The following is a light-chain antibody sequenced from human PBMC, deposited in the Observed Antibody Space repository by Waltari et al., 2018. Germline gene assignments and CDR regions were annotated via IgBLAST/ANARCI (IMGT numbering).Light chain of an antibody. CDR3: SSHTSTVPHV. V-gene: IGLV2-14*01. CDR1: SNDVGGYGY. J-gene: IGLJ1*01. CDR2: EVS. Sequence: QSALTQPASVSGSPGQSVSISCTGTSNDVGGYGYVSWYQQFPGKAPKLMIYEVSYRPPGVSSRFSGSKSGNTASLTISGLQAEDEAVCYCSSHTSTVPHVFGTGTKVTVV.